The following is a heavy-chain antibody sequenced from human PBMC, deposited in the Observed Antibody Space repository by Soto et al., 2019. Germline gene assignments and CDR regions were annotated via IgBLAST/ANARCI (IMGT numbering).Heavy chain of an antibody. D-gene: IGHD3-10*01. V-gene: IGHV1-2*02. CDR2: INPTGGGT. CDR1: GYTFTAYY. Sequence: QVQLVQSGAEMKKPGASVKVSCESSGYTFTAYYIHWVRQAPGHGLEWMGWINPTGGGTKYAQKFQGRVNMNRDASINTAYMELTRLTSDDTAVYYCARAVHTMVQGVRFRVDQWGQGSLVTISS. CDR3: ARAVHTMVQGVRFRVDQ. J-gene: IGHJ4*02.